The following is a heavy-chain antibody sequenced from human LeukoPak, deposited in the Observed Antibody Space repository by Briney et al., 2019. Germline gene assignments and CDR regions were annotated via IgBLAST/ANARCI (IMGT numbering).Heavy chain of an antibody. J-gene: IGHJ4*02. Sequence: GESLKISCKGSGYSFTNYWIGWVRQMPGKGLEWMGIIYPGDSDTRYSPSFQGQVTISADKSISTAYLQWSGLKASDTAIYYCARFPPNYGDYPFDYWGQGTLVTVS. CDR2: IYPGDSDT. CDR3: ARFPPNYGDYPFDY. V-gene: IGHV5-51*01. D-gene: IGHD4-17*01. CDR1: GYSFTNYW.